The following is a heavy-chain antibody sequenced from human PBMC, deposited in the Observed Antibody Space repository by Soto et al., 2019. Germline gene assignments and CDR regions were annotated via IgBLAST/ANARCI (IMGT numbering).Heavy chain of an antibody. Sequence: PAGSLRLSCAASGFTVSSHWIHWVRQAPGKGLVWVARISSDGNSIVYADSVTGRFTLSRDNAENTLFLQMNSLRAKDTAVYYCARGGGGGSGSHLDSWGRGTLVTVSS. J-gene: IGHJ4*02. CDR3: ARGGGGGSGSHLDS. V-gene: IGHV3-74*01. CDR1: GFTVSSHW. CDR2: ISSDGNSI. D-gene: IGHD1-26*01.